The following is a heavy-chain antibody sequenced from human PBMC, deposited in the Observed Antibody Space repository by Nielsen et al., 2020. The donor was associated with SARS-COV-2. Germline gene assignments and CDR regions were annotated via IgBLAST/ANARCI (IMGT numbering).Heavy chain of an antibody. CDR3: ARSSIAARRGFFDY. Sequence: SGTLSLTCAVYGGSFSGYYWSWIRQPPGKGLEWIGEINHSGSTNYNPSLKSRVTISVDTSKNQFSLKLSSVTAADTAVYYCARSSIAARRGFFDYWGQGTLVTVSS. D-gene: IGHD6-6*01. J-gene: IGHJ4*02. CDR1: GGSFSGYY. CDR2: INHSGST. V-gene: IGHV4-34*01.